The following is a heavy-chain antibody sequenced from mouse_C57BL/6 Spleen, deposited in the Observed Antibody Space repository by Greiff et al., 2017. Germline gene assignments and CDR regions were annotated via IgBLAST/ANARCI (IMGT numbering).Heavy chain of an antibody. CDR1: GFNIKDYY. CDR2: IDPEDGDT. J-gene: IGHJ3*01. Sequence: EVQLQESGAELVRPGASVKLSCTASGFNIKDYYMHWVKQRPEQGLEWIGRIDPEDGDTEYAPQFQGKATMTADTSSNTAYLQLSSLTSEDTAVYYCARSGDWDLFAYWGQGTLVTVSA. D-gene: IGHD4-1*01. CDR3: ARSGDWDLFAY. V-gene: IGHV14-1*01.